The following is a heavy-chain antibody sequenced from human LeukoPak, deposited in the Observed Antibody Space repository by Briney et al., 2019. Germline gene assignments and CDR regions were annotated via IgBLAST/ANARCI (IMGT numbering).Heavy chain of an antibody. V-gene: IGHV3-7*01. J-gene: IGHJ6*03. CDR3: AREIEWELLYYYYYYMDV. Sequence: GGSLRLSCAASGFTFSSYWMSWVRQAPGKGLEWVANIKQDGSEKYYVDSVKGRFTISRDNAKNSLYLQMNSLRAEDTAVYYCAREIEWELLYYYYYYMDVWGKGTTVTVSS. CDR1: GFTFSSYW. CDR2: IKQDGSEK. D-gene: IGHD1-26*01.